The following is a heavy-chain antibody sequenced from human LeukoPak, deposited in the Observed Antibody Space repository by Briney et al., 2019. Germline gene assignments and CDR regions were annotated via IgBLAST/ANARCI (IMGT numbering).Heavy chain of an antibody. CDR1: GFTFSSYW. Sequence: GGSLRLSCTAPGFTFSSYWMSWVRQAPAKGLEWVANIKQDGSEKYYVDSVKGRFTISRDNAKNSLYLQMNSLRAEDTAVYYCARDQLLSSSWYDYWGQGTLVTVSS. V-gene: IGHV3-7*05. CDR2: IKQDGSEK. J-gene: IGHJ4*02. CDR3: ARDQLLSSSWYDY. D-gene: IGHD6-13*01.